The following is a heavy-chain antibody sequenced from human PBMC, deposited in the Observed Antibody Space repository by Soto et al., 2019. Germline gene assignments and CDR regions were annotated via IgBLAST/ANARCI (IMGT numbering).Heavy chain of an antibody. CDR3: AKGSGGGTIFGVALDL. J-gene: IGHJ5*02. CDR2: ISWNSNSI. V-gene: IGHV3-9*01. CDR1: GFTFDHYA. D-gene: IGHD3-3*01. Sequence: EVQLVESGGGLVQPGGSLRLSCAASGFTFDHYAMHWVRQAPGKGLEWVGGISWNSNSIGYVDSVKGRFTISRDSAKNSLYLQMISLRIEDTALYFCAKGSGGGTIFGVALDLWGQGALVTVSS.